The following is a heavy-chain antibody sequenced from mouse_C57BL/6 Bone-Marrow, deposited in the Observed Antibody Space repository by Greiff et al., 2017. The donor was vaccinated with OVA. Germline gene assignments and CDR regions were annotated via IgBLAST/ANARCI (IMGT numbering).Heavy chain of an antibody. D-gene: IGHD1-1*01. Sequence: VQLKESGAELVRPGASVKLSCTASGFNIKDDYMHWVKQRPEQGLEWIGWIDPENGDTEYASKFQGKATITADTSSNTAYLQLSSLTSEDTAVYYCTTPFITTRAWFAYWGQGTLVTVSA. CDR2: IDPENGDT. CDR1: GFNIKDDY. J-gene: IGHJ3*01. V-gene: IGHV14-4*01. CDR3: TTPFITTRAWFAY.